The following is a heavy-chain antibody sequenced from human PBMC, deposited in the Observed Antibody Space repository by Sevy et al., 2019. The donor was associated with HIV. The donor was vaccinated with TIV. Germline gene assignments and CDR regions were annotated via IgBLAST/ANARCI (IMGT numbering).Heavy chain of an antibody. D-gene: IGHD3-10*01. CDR2: IWYDGSTE. CDR3: ATNMVHAGAYDSYFDF. Sequence: GGSLRLSCVGSQFNFDTYAIHCVRQAPGKGLEWVSMIWYDGSTEYYADSVKGRFAISRDNSKNTVYLQMNSLTAEDTAVYYCATNMVHAGAYDSYFDFWGQGTLVTVSS. CDR1: QFNFDTYA. V-gene: IGHV3-33*01. J-gene: IGHJ4*02.